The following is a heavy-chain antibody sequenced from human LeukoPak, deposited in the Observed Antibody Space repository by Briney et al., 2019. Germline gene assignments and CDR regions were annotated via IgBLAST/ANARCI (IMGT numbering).Heavy chain of an antibody. V-gene: IGHV3-30*03. J-gene: IGHJ4*02. Sequence: GGSLRLSCAASGVSFSDYGMHWVRQAPGKGLECVALISNDGTNKFYVDPVKGRFTISRDNSQNTLYLQMDSLTTDDTAVYYCARDWARGNSYYVDYWGQGTLVTVSS. CDR1: GVSFSDYG. CDR3: ARDWARGNSYYVDY. D-gene: IGHD4-23*01. CDR2: ISNDGTNK.